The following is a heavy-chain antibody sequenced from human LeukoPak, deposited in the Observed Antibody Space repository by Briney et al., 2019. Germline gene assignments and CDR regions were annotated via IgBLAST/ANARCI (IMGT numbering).Heavy chain of an antibody. CDR1: GGTFSSYA. D-gene: IGHD2-15*01. CDR2: IIPIFGTA. Sequence: GASVKVSCKASGGTFSSYAISWVRQAPGQGLEWMGGIIPIFGTANYAQKFQGRVTITADESTSTAYMELSSLRSEDTAVYYCARSRVADCSGGSCYSNYYYYGMDVWGKGTTVTVSS. J-gene: IGHJ6*04. V-gene: IGHV1-69*13. CDR3: ARSRVADCSGGSCYSNYYYYGMDV.